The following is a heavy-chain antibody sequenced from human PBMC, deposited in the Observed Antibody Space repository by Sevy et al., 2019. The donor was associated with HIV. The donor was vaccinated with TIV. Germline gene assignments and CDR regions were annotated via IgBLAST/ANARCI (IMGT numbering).Heavy chain of an antibody. J-gene: IGHJ4*02. CDR1: GFTFSNYY. Sequence: GGSLRLSCAASGFTFSNYYMNWVRQGPGEGLVWVARLNGGGSDISYADSVRGRFTISRDNTKNTLYLQMSSLRGEDTAVYYCFVRIRGSSKIDYWGQGTLVTVSS. CDR2: LNGGGSDI. V-gene: IGHV3-74*01. CDR3: FVRIRGSSKIDY. D-gene: IGHD6-6*01.